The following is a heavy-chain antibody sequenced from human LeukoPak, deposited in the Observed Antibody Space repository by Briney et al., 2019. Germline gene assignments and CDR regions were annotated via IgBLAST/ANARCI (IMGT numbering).Heavy chain of an antibody. V-gene: IGHV3-23*01. Sequence: GGSLRLSCAASGFTFSDYYMSWVRQAPGKGLEWVSAISGSGGSTYYADSVKGRFTISRDNSKNTLYLQMNSLRAEDTAVYYCAKEKVGYYYYGMDVWGQGTTVTVSS. J-gene: IGHJ6*02. CDR3: AKEKVGYYYYGMDV. CDR2: ISGSGGST. D-gene: IGHD1-26*01. CDR1: GFTFSDYY.